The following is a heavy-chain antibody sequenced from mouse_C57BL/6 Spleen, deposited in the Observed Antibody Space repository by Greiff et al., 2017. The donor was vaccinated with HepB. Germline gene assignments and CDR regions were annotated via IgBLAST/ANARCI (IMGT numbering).Heavy chain of an antibody. CDR1: GFSLTSYG. D-gene: IGHD1-1*01. CDR3: AIYYYGSSYAMDY. Sequence: QVQLQQSGPGLVQPSQSLSITCTVSGFSLTSYGVHWVRQSPGKGLEWLGVIWRGGSTDYNAAFMSRLSITKDNSKSQVFFKMNSLQADDTAIYYCAIYYYGSSYAMDYWGQGTSVTVSS. V-gene: IGHV2-5*01. CDR2: IWRGGST. J-gene: IGHJ4*01.